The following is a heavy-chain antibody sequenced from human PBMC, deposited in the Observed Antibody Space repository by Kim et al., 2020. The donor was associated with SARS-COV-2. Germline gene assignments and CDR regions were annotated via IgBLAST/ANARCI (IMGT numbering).Heavy chain of an antibody. CDR3: SSAPGYSRGWGVFDY. J-gene: IGHJ4*02. D-gene: IGHD6-19*01. Sequence: SETLSLTCTVSGGSVSSGSYYWSWIRRPPGKGLEWLGYIYYSGCTNYNPSLKSRVTISVGKSKNQFSLKLSSVTAADTAVYYCSSAPGYSRGWGVFDYWGQGTLVTVSS. CDR1: GGSVSSGSYY. CDR2: IYYSGCT. V-gene: IGHV4-61*01.